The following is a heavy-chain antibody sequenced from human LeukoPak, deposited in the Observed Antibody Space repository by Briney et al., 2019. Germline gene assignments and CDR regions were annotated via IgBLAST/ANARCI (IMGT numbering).Heavy chain of an antibody. J-gene: IGHJ5*02. D-gene: IGHD6-13*01. V-gene: IGHV3-30*04. CDR1: GVTFSSYA. Sequence: GGSLRLSCAASGVTFSSYAMHWVRQAPGKGREGGAVMSYDGSNKYYADSVKGRFTISRDNAKNSLYLQMHSLRSEDTAVYYCARDARGSSWHLNWFDPWGQGTLVTVSS. CDR3: ARDARGSSWHLNWFDP. CDR2: MSYDGSNK.